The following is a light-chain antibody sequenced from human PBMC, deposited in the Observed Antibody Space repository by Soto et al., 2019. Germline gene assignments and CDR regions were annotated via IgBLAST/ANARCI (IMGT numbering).Light chain of an antibody. J-gene: IGKJ4*01. Sequence: EIEMTQSPATQSASVGDRVTITCLASQSISRWLAWYQQIPGKAPNFLIYDASTLQGGVPSRFSGSGSGTDFTLTISSLQPEDFATFYCQQSCCTPLTFGGGTKVDIK. CDR1: QSISRW. CDR2: DAS. CDR3: QQSCCTPLT. V-gene: IGKV1-5*01.